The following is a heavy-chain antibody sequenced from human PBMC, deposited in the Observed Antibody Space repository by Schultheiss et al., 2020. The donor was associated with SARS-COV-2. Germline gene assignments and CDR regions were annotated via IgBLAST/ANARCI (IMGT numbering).Heavy chain of an antibody. D-gene: IGHD6-6*01. CDR2: ISSSSSYI. CDR3: ARLLGIAARRVFDY. J-gene: IGHJ4*02. V-gene: IGHV3-11*06. CDR1: GFTFSDYY. Sequence: GGSLRLSCAASGFTFSDYYMSWIRQAPGKGLEWVSYISSSSSYIYYADSVKGRFTISRDNAKNSLYLQMNSLRAEDTAVYYCARLLGIAARRVFDYWGQGTLVTVSS.